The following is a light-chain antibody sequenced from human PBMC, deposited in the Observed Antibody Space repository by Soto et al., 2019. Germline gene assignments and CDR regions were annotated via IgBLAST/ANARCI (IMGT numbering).Light chain of an antibody. CDR3: QQYGIAPLALT. CDR2: DAS. CDR1: QTIDNT. J-gene: IGKJ4*01. V-gene: IGKV3D-15*01. Sequence: IVMTQSPATLSLSPWERATLSCRASQTIDNTLAWYQRKPGQAPRLLIYDASTRATGIPARFSGSGSETDFTLTISRLEPEDFALYYCQQYGIAPLALTFGGGTKVDIK.